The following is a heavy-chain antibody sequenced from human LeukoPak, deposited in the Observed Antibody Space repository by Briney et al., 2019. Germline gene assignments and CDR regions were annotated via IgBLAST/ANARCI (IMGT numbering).Heavy chain of an antibody. V-gene: IGHV3-21*01. CDR1: GFTFSSYA. CDR3: ARTEYSSGWDSLSYYYYYYMDV. J-gene: IGHJ6*03. Sequence: GSLRLSCAASGFTFSSYAMSWVRQAPGKGLEWVSSITSTSTNIYYADSVKGRLTISRDNAKNSLYLQMNSLRAEDTAVYYCARTEYSSGWDSLSYYYYYYMDVWGKGTTVTVSS. CDR2: ITSTSTNI. D-gene: IGHD6-19*01.